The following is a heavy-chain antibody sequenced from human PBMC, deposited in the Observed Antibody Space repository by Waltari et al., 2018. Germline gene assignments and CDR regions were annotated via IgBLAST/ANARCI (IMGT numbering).Heavy chain of an antibody. J-gene: IGHJ4*02. CDR1: GGTFSSYA. CDR2: IIPIFGTA. D-gene: IGHD5-12*01. CDR3: ARGVYSGSEDYFDY. Sequence: QVQLVQSGAEVKKPGSSVKVSCKASGGTFSSYAISWVRQAPGQGLEWMGVIIPIFGTANYAQKFQGRVTITADESTSTAYMELSSVTAADTAVYYCARGVYSGSEDYFDYWGQGTLVTVSS. V-gene: IGHV1-69*13.